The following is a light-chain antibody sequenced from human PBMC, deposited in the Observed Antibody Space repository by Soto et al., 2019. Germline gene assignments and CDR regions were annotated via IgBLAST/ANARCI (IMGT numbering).Light chain of an antibody. J-gene: IGLJ1*01. Sequence: QSALTQPPSVSGAPGQRVTISCTGSSSNIGAGYDVHWYQQRPGTAPKLLIYGNKNRPSGVPDRFSGSKSGTSASLAISGLQSEDEADYYCAAWDDSLNGSYVFGTGTKVTVL. CDR2: GNK. V-gene: IGLV1-40*01. CDR1: SSNIGAGYD. CDR3: AAWDDSLNGSYV.